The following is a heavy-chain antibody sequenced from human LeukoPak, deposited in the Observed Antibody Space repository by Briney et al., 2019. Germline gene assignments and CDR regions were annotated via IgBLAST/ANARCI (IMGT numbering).Heavy chain of an antibody. CDR3: PRGLGYCTSTTCLLPYDY. CDR2: IYSGGST. V-gene: IGHV3-53*01. J-gene: IGHJ4*02. Sequence: TGGSLRLSCAASGFTVSTYYMTWVRQAPGKGLECVSVIYSGGSTYYADSVKGRFTVSRDNSKNTLYLQMNSLRAEDTAMYYCPRGLGYCTSTTCLLPYDYWGQGTLVTVSS. CDR1: GFTVSTYY. D-gene: IGHD2-2*01.